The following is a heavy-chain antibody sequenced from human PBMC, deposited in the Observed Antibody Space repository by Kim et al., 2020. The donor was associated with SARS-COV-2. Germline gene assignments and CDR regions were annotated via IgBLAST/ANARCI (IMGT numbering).Heavy chain of an antibody. J-gene: IGHJ6*02. D-gene: IGHD3-9*01. V-gene: IGHV1-46*01. CDR1: GYTFTSYY. Sequence: ASVKVSCKASGYTFTSYYMHWVRQAPGQGLEWMGIINPSGGSTSYAQKFQGRVTMTRDKCTSTVYMELSSLRSEDTAVYYCAREGPVVTSYDILTGDYYGMEVWGQGTTVTVSS. CDR3: AREGPVVTSYDILTGDYYGMEV. CDR2: INPSGGST.